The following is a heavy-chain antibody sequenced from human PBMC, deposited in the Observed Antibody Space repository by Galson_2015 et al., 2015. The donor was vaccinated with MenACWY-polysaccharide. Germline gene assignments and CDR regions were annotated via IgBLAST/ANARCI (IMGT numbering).Heavy chain of an antibody. CDR2: ISSDGRDT. Sequence: SLRLSCAASGFTFRNYAIHWVRQAPGERLEWVAVISSDGRDTHYADSVKGRFTISRDNSKNTLYLQMNSLRVEDTAVYYCAKDLAVGAADYYFDAWGQGTL. V-gene: IGHV3-30*18. CDR1: GFTFRNYA. D-gene: IGHD6-13*01. CDR3: AKDLAVGAADYYFDA. J-gene: IGHJ4*02.